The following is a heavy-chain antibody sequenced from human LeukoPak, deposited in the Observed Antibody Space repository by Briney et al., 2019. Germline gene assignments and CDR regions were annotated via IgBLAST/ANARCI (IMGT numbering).Heavy chain of an antibody. J-gene: IGHJ4*02. V-gene: IGHV4-34*01. D-gene: IGHD3-22*01. CDR1: GGSFSGYY. Sequence: SETLSLTCAVYGGSFSGYYWSWIRQPPGKGLEWIGEINHSGSTNYNPSLKSRVTISVDTSKNQFSLKLSSVTAADTAVYYCARVASGGYYPKINDYWGQGTHVTVSS. CDR3: ARVASGGYYPKINDY. CDR2: INHSGST.